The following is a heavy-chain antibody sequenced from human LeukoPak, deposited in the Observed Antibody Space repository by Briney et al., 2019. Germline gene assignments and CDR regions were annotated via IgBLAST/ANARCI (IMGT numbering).Heavy chain of an antibody. CDR2: ISYDGGTK. J-gene: IGHJ1*01. D-gene: IGHD4-17*01. V-gene: IGHV3-30*18. Sequence: GRSLRLSCAASGFTFSSHGMQWVRQAPGKGLEWVAVISYDGGTKYYADSVKGRFTISRDNSKSPLFLQMNSLRAEDTAVYYCAKESGIRSYGAYFPHWGQGTLVTVSS. CDR1: GFTFSSHG. CDR3: AKESGIRSYGAYFPH.